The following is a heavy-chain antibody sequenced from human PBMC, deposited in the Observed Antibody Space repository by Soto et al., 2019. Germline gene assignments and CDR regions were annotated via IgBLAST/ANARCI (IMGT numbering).Heavy chain of an antibody. Sequence: PSETLSLTCTVSGGSISSGGYYWSWIRQHPGKGLEWIGYIYYSGSTYYNPSLKSRVTISVDTSKNQFSLKLRSLTAADTAVYYCARGYGPDFDYWGQGTLVTVSS. CDR3: ARGYGPDFDY. D-gene: IGHD5-12*01. V-gene: IGHV4-31*03. CDR2: IYYSGST. J-gene: IGHJ4*02. CDR1: GGSISSGGYY.